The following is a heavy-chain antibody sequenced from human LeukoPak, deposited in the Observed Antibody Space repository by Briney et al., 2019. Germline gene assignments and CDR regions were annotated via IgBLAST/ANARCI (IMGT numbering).Heavy chain of an antibody. D-gene: IGHD5/OR15-5a*01. CDR3: VRGGIQVSGIDAFDI. Sequence: GGSLRLSCAASGFTFRNYDMHWVRQFPGRGLEWVSAIGIADDTHYPDSVKGRFTISRENAKNSLYLQMNSLRDGDTAVYYCVRGGIQVSGIDAFDIWAKGQWSLSLQ. V-gene: IGHV3-13*01. CDR1: GFTFRNYD. CDR2: IGIADDT. J-gene: IGHJ3*02.